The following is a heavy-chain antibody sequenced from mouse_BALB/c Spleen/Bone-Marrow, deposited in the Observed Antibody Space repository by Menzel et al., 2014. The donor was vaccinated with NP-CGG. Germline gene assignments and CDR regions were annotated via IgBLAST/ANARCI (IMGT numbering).Heavy chain of an antibody. CDR1: GFSLTSYD. Sequence: VKLVESRPGLAAPSQSMSIPCTVSGFSLTSYDISWIRQPPGTGLEWLGVIWAGGGTNNKSAFMSRLSISKDNSKSQVFLKMNSLQTDDTAIYYCVRDRRLGLDNWGQRTTRTVSS. J-gene: IGHJ2*01. D-gene: IGHD3-2*02. CDR2: IWAGGGT. V-gene: IGHV2-9-2*01. CDR3: VRDRRLGLDN.